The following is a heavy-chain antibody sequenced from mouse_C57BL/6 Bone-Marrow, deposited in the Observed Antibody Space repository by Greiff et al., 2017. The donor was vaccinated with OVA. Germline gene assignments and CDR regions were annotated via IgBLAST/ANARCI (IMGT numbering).Heavy chain of an antibody. Sequence: EVQRVESGGGLVKPGGSLKLSCAASGFTFSSYAMSWVRQTPEKRLEWVATISDGGSYTYYPDNVKGRFTISRDNAKNNLYLQMSHLKSEDTAMYYCARVPLYYGSSYWYFDVWGTGTTVTVSS. D-gene: IGHD1-1*01. CDR3: ARVPLYYGSSYWYFDV. J-gene: IGHJ1*03. CDR1: GFTFSSYA. V-gene: IGHV5-4*01. CDR2: ISDGGSYT.